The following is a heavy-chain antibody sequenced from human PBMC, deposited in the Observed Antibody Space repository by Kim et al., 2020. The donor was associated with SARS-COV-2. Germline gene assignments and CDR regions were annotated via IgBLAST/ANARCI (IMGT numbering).Heavy chain of an antibody. CDR3: ARDPTYSSILYYYYYGMDV. V-gene: IGHV3-33*01. Sequence: GGSLRLSCAASGFTFSSYGMHWVRQAPGKGLEWVAVIWYDGSNKYYADSVKGRFTISRDNSKNTLYLQMNSLRAEDTAVYYCARDPTYSSILYYYYYGMDVWGQGTTVTVSS. CDR2: IWYDGSNK. D-gene: IGHD6-13*01. J-gene: IGHJ6*02. CDR1: GFTFSSYG.